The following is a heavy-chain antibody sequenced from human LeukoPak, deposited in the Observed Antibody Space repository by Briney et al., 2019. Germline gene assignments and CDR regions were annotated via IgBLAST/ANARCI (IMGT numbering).Heavy chain of an antibody. Sequence: SGRSLRLSCAASGFTFSSYAMHWVHQAPGKGLEWVAVISYDGSNKYYADSVKGRFTISRDNSKNTLYLQMNSLRAEDTAVYYCARDSSLGSPNNYYYYYMDVWGKGTTVTVSS. CDR3: ARDSSLGSPNNYYYYYMDV. J-gene: IGHJ6*03. CDR2: ISYDGSNK. D-gene: IGHD5/OR15-5a*01. V-gene: IGHV3-30*04. CDR1: GFTFSSYA.